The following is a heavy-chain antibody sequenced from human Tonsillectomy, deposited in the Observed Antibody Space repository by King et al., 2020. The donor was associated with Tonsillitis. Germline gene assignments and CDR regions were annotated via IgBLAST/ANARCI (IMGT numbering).Heavy chain of an antibody. V-gene: IGHV5-51*01. CDR1: GYRFTSYW. CDR2: IYPGDSDT. D-gene: IGHD6-13*01. J-gene: IGHJ4*02. Sequence: VQLVESGPEVKKPGESLKISCKGSGYRFTSYWIAWVRQMPGRGLEYMGIIYPGDSDTRYSPSFQGQVTISADKSISAAYLQWSSLKPSDTTIYYCARTIAATGRLIDYWGQGTLVTVSS. CDR3: ARTIAATGRLIDY.